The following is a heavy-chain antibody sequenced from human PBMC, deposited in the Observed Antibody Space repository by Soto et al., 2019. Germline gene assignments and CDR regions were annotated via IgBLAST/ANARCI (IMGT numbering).Heavy chain of an antibody. CDR2: IDPSDSYS. V-gene: IGHV5-10-1*01. Sequence: PGESLKISCKGSGYSFTSHWISWVRQMPGKGLEWMGRIDPSDSYSNYNPSFEGHVTMSTDKSMSTAYLQWTNLKASDTAMYYCARHLLTEQGDYVAFFDYWGQGTLVTVSS. CDR1: GYSFTSHW. J-gene: IGHJ4*02. D-gene: IGHD4-17*01. CDR3: ARHLLTEQGDYVAFFDY.